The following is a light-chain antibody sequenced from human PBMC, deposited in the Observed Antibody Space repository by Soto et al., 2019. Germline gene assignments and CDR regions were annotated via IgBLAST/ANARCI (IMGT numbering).Light chain of an antibody. J-gene: IGKJ4*01. CDR2: GAS. CDR3: QQYNNWPSLT. CDR1: HSVNSN. Sequence: EIVMTQSPATLSVSPGERATHSCRASHSVNSNLAWYQQKPGQAPRLLIYGASTRATGIPARFSGSGSGTEFTLTISSLQSEDFAVYYCQQYNNWPSLTFGGGTKVEIK. V-gene: IGKV3-15*01.